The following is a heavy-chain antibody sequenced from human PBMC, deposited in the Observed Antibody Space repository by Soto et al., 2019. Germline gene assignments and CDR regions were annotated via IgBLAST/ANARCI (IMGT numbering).Heavy chain of an antibody. V-gene: IGHV3-30*18. J-gene: IGHJ4*02. CDR1: GFTFSYG. Sequence: ESGGGLIQPGGSLRLSCAASGFTFSYGIHWLRQAPCKGLEWVAYISYDSSNKFYGDSVKGRFTISRDNSKNTQFLQMNSLRAEDTAVYYCAKLVIGYCSGNTCDDYWGQGTLVAVSS. CDR2: ISYDSSNK. D-gene: IGHD2-15*01. CDR3: AKLVIGYCSGNTCDDY.